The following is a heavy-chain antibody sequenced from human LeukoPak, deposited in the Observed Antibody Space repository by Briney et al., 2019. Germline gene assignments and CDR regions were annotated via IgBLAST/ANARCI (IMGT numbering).Heavy chain of an antibody. Sequence: PGRSLRLSCAASGLTFSSYAMHWVRQAPGKGLEWVAVISYDGSNKYYADSVKSRFTISRDNAKNSLYLQMNSLRAEDTAVYYCARSSERKYYFDYWGQGTLVTVSS. CDR2: ISYDGSNK. CDR1: GLTFSSYA. CDR3: ARSSERKYYFDY. D-gene: IGHD3-22*01. J-gene: IGHJ4*02. V-gene: IGHV3-30-3*01.